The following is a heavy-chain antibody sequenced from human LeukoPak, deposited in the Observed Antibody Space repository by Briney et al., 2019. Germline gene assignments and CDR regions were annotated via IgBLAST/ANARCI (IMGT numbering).Heavy chain of an antibody. Sequence: SETLSLTCTVSGGSISSSSYYWGWIRQPPGKGLEWIGSIYYSGSTYYNPSLKSRVTISVDTSKNQFSLKLSSVTAADTAVYYCARVNGKYYYYDMDVWGKGTTVTVSS. D-gene: IGHD1-1*01. CDR2: IYYSGST. CDR3: ARVNGKYYYYDMDV. J-gene: IGHJ6*03. V-gene: IGHV4-39*07. CDR1: GGSISSSSYY.